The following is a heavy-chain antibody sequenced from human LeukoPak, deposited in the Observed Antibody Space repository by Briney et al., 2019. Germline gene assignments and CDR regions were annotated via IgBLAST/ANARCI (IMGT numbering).Heavy chain of an antibody. CDR2: IYYSGST. CDR3: ASLRVPGDFDY. J-gene: IGHJ4*02. V-gene: IGHV4-39*01. Sequence: PSETLSLTCTVSGGSISSRTYYWAWIRQPPGQGLEWIGNIYYSGSTYYNPSLKSRLTMSVDTSKNQFTLKLRSVTAADTAVYYCASLRVPGDFDYWGQGTLVTVSS. CDR1: GGSISSRTYY.